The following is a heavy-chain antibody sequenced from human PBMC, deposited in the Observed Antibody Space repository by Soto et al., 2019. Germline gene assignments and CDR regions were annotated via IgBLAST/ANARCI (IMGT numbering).Heavy chain of an antibody. CDR2: IIPIFGTA. V-gene: IGHV1-69*13. D-gene: IGHD2-2*01. Sequence: ASVKVSCKASGGTFSSYAISWVRQAPGQGLEWMGGIIPIFGTANYAQKFQGRVTITADESTSTAYMELSSLRSEDTAVYYCARDKVVVPAAYFWGFDPWGQGTLVTVS. CDR1: GGTFSSYA. CDR3: ARDKVVVPAAYFWGFDP. J-gene: IGHJ5*02.